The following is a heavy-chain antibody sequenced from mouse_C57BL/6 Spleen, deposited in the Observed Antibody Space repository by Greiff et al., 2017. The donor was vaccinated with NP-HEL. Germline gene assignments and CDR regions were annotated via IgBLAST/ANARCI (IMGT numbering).Heavy chain of an antibody. CDR1: GYSITSGYY. V-gene: IGHV3-6*01. D-gene: IGHD2-4*01. CDR2: ISYDGSN. CDR3: ARGDYDYDVCFAY. Sequence: EVKLQESGPGLVKPSQSLSLTCSVTGYSITSGYYWNWIRQFPGNKLEWMGYISYDGSNNYNPSLKNRISITRDTSKNQFFLKLNSVTTEDTATYYCARGDYDYDVCFAYWGQGTLVTVSA. J-gene: IGHJ3*01.